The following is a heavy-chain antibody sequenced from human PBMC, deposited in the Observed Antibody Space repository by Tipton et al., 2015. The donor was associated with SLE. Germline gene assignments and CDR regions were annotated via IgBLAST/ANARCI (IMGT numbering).Heavy chain of an antibody. CDR1: GGSISSSSYY. Sequence: TLSLTCSVSGGSISSSSYYWGWIRQPPGKGLEWIGSIYYSGSTYYNPSLKSRVTTPRDTSNNQFSLRLNSVTAADTAVYYCARRRAATGLSSERGLFDPWGQGALVTVSS. CDR2: IYYSGST. J-gene: IGHJ5*02. D-gene: IGHD6-25*01. CDR3: ARRRAATGLSSERGLFDP. V-gene: IGHV4-39*01.